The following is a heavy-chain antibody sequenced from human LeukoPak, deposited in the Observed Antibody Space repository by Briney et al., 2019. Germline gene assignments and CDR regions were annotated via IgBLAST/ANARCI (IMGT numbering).Heavy chain of an antibody. V-gene: IGHV1-8*01. CDR1: GYTFTSYD. CDR2: MNPNSSNT. D-gene: IGHD2-2*01. Sequence: ASVKVSCKASGYTFTSYDINWVRQATGQGLEWMGWMNPNSSNTGYAQKFQGRVTMTRNTSISTAYMELSSLRSEDTAVYYCARGSCSSTSCYVFSLDFDYWGQGTLVTVSS. CDR3: ARGSCSSTSCYVFSLDFDY. J-gene: IGHJ4*02.